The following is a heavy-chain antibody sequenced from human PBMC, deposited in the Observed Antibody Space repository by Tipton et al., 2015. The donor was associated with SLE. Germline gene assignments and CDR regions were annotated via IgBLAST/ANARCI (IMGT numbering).Heavy chain of an antibody. J-gene: IGHJ6*02. CDR1: GGSISSSSYY. D-gene: IGHD3-10*01. Sequence: TLSLTCTVSGGSISSSSYYWGWIRQPPGKGLEWIGEIYHSGSTNYNPSLKSRVTISVDKSKNQFSLKLSSVTAADTAVYYCARTKGSGSYRYGMDVWGQGTTVTVSS. CDR2: IYHSGST. V-gene: IGHV4-39*07. CDR3: ARTKGSGSYRYGMDV.